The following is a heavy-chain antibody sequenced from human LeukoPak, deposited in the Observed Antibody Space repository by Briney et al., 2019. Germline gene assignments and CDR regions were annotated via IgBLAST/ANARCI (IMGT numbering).Heavy chain of an antibody. D-gene: IGHD2-2*01. CDR3: ARLAVPAADYYYYYMDV. J-gene: IGHJ6*03. CDR2: MNPNSDNT. Sequence: ASVNVSCKASGYTFTSYDINWLRQSTGQGLEWVGGMNPNSDNTGYAHKFQGRVTITRNTSISTAYMELSSLRSEDTAVYYCARLAVPAADYYYYYMDVWGKGTTVTVSS. V-gene: IGHV1-8*03. CDR1: GYTFTSYD.